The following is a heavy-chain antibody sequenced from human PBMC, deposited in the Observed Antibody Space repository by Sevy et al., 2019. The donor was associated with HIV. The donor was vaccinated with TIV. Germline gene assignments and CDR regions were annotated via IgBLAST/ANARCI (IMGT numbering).Heavy chain of an antibody. J-gene: IGHJ3*02. CDR3: AGGRYDSSGSFDAFDI. V-gene: IGHV3-23*01. D-gene: IGHD3-22*01. CDR2: IYGTSGTT. CDR1: GFTFITYA. Sequence: GGSLRLSCKPSGFTFITYAMNWVRQAPGKGLEWVSTIYGTSGTTYYAESVRGRFTISRDNSMNTLFLQMNTLRTEDTALYYCAGGRYDSSGSFDAFDIWGQGTTVTVSS.